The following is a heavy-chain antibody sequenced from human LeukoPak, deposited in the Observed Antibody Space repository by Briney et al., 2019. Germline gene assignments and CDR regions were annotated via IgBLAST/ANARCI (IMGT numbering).Heavy chain of an antibody. V-gene: IGHV4-30-4*01. J-gene: IGHJ4*02. Sequence: PSETLSLTCTVSGGSISSGDYYWSWIRQPPGKGLEWIGYIYYSGSTYYNPSLKSRVTISVDTSKNQFSLKLSSVTAADTAVYHCASYGDLTGFDYWGQGTLVTVSS. D-gene: IGHD4-17*01. CDR3: ASYGDLTGFDY. CDR2: IYYSGST. CDR1: GGSISSGDYY.